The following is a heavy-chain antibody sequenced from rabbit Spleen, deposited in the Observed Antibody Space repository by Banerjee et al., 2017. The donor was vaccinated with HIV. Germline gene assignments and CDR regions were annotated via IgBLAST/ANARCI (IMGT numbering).Heavy chain of an antibody. CDR1: GFSFSGSYY. J-gene: IGHJ6*01. Sequence: QSLEESGGDLVKPGASLTLTCTASGFSFSGSYYMCWVRQAPGKGLEWIACIDAGSSGFTYFATWAKGRFTISKSSSTTVTLQMTRLTAADTATYFCARDTASSFSSYGMDLWGQGTLVTVS. V-gene: IGHV1S40*01. D-gene: IGHD8-1*01. CDR2: IDAGSSGFT. CDR3: ARDTASSFSSYGMDL.